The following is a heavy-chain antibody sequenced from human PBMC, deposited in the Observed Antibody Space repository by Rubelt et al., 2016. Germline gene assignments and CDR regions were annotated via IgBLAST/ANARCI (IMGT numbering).Heavy chain of an antibody. Sequence: YISSSSSTIYYADSVKGRFTISRDNAKNSLYLQMNSLRAEDTAVYYCARVGELLDYWGQGTLVTVSS. J-gene: IGHJ4*02. CDR2: ISSSSSTI. V-gene: IGHV3-48*04. CDR3: ARVGELLDY. D-gene: IGHD1-26*01.